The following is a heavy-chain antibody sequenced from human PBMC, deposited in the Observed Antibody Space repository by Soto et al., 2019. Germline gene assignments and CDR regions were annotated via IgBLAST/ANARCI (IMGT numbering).Heavy chain of an antibody. D-gene: IGHD3-16*02. CDR1: GGSFSGYY. CDR3: ARMRIMITFGGVIVPDAFDI. V-gene: IGHV4-34*01. Sequence: SETLSLTCAVYGGSFSGYYWSWIRQPPGKGLEWIGEINHSGSTNYNPSLKSRVTISVDTSKNQFSLKLSSVTAADTAVYYCARMRIMITFGGVIVPDAFDIWGQGTMVTVS. CDR2: INHSGST. J-gene: IGHJ3*02.